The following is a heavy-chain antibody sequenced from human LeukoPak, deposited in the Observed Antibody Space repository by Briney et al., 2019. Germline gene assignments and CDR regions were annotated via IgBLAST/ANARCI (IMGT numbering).Heavy chain of an antibody. CDR2: ISAYNGNT. Sequence: ASVKVSCKASGYTFTSYGISWVRQAPGQGLEWMGWISAYNGNTNYAQKLQGRVTMTTDTSTSTAYMELRSLRSDDTAVYYCARGPEVATIVDYFDYWGQGTLVTVSS. CDR1: GYTFTSYG. CDR3: ARGPEVATIVDYFDY. J-gene: IGHJ4*02. D-gene: IGHD5-12*01. V-gene: IGHV1-18*01.